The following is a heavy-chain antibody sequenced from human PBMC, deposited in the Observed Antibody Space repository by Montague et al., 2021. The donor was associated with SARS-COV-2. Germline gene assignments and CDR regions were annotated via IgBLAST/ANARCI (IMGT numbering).Heavy chain of an antibody. V-gene: IGHV4-61*02. CDR3: AGDIEVAGLFDY. J-gene: IGHJ4*02. CDR2: ISISGST. Sequence: TLSLTCTVSGGSITSGSYYWSWIRQPAGKGLEWLGRISISGSTNSNPSLKSRVTISVDTTKNQFSLKLSSVTAADTAVYYWAGDIEVAGLFDYWGQGTLVTVSS. D-gene: IGHD6-19*01. CDR1: GGSITSGSYY.